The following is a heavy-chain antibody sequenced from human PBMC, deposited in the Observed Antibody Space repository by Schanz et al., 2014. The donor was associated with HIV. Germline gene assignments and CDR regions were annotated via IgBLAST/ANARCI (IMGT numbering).Heavy chain of an antibody. J-gene: IGHJ4*02. Sequence: QVQLLQSGAEVKKPGASVKVSCEASGYTFTSYGVSWVRQAPGQGLEWMGVINPSGGSITYAQKFQGRVTMTRDTSTSTIYMELSSLRSEDTAVYYCAREDPNYGGNPFEYWGQGTLVTVSS. D-gene: IGHD2-15*01. V-gene: IGHV1-46*01. CDR3: AREDPNYGGNPFEY. CDR1: GYTFTSYG. CDR2: INPSGGSI.